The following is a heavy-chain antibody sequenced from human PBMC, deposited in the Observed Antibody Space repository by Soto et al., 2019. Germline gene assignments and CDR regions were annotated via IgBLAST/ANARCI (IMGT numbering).Heavy chain of an antibody. CDR2: IDPSDSYT. CDR1: GYSFTSYW. Sequence: PGESLKISCKGSGYSFTSYWISWVRQMPGKGLEWMGRIDPSDSYTNYSPSFQGHVTISADKSISTAYLQWSSLKASDTAMYYCATLQRAYYYGSGTDGMDVWGQGTTVTV. D-gene: IGHD3-10*01. CDR3: ATLQRAYYYGSGTDGMDV. V-gene: IGHV5-10-1*01. J-gene: IGHJ6*02.